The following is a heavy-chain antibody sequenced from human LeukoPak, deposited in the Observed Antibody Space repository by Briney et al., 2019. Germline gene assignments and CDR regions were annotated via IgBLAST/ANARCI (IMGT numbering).Heavy chain of an antibody. CDR1: GYTLTSNY. CDR2: ISPSGGST. V-gene: IGHV1-46*01. J-gene: IGHJ5*02. CDR3: ARDNSVRDEAWWFNP. Sequence: ASVKVSCKAFGYTLTSNYMHWVRQAPGQGPEWMGVISPSGGSTTYAQKFQGRVTLTRDMSASTDYLELSSLRSEDTAVYYCARDNSVRDEAWWFNPWGQGTLVTVSS. D-gene: IGHD5-24*01.